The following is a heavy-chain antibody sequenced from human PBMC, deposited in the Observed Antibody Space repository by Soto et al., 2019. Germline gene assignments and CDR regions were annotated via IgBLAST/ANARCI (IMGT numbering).Heavy chain of an antibody. D-gene: IGHD3-10*01. CDR2: ISYDGSNK. Sequence: GGSLRLSCAASGFTFSSYAMHWVRQAPGKGLEWVAVISYDGSNKYYADSVKGRFTISRDNSKNTLYLQMNSLRAEDTAVYYCARADEEGVRGVIYFDYWGQGTLVTVSS. J-gene: IGHJ4*02. CDR3: ARADEEGVRGVIYFDY. V-gene: IGHV3-30-3*01. CDR1: GFTFSSYA.